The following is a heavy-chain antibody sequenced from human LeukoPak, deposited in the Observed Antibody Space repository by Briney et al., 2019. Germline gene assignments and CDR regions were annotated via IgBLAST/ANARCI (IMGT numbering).Heavy chain of an antibody. V-gene: IGHV1-8*01. CDR3: AVTGHSSSWYGSYYYYGMDV. D-gene: IGHD6-13*01. CDR2: MNPNSGNT. J-gene: IGHJ6*02. Sequence: ASVKVSCKASGYTFTSYDINWVRQATGQGLEWMGWMNPNSGNTGYAQKFQGRVTMTRNTSISTAYMELSSLRSEDTAVYYCAVTGHSSSWYGSYYYYGMDVWGQGTTVTVSS. CDR1: GYTFTSYD.